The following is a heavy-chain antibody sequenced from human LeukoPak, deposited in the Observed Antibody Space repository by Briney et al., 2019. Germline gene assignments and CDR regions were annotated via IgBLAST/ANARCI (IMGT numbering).Heavy chain of an antibody. V-gene: IGHV4-39*01. J-gene: IGHJ5*02. D-gene: IGHD2-2*01. CDR2: IYYSGST. CDR1: GGSISSSSYY. Sequence: SETLSLTCTVSGGSISSSSYYWGWIRQPPGRGLEWIGIIYYSGSTYYNPSLKSRLTISVDTSKNQFSLKLSSVTATDTAVYYCARRGYCSSTSCYEYWFDPWGQGTLVTVSS. CDR3: ARRGYCSSTSCYEYWFDP.